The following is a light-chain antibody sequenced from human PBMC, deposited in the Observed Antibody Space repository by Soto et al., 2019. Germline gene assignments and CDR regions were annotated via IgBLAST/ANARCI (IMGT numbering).Light chain of an antibody. Sequence: QSALTQPASVSGSPGQSITISCTGTSSDVGAYNYVSWYQHHPGKAPRLMTYVINNRPSGVSSRFSGSKSGNTASLTISGLQAEDEADYYCGSYTISGTWVLGGGTKVTVL. CDR3: GSYTISGTWV. V-gene: IGLV2-14*01. CDR1: SSDVGAYNY. CDR2: VIN. J-gene: IGLJ3*02.